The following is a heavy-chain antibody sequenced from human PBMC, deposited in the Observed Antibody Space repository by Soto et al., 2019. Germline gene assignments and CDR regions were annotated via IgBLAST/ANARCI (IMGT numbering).Heavy chain of an antibody. V-gene: IGHV3-23*01. CDR2: ISGSGGST. J-gene: IGHJ6*02. CDR3: AKEGPLSGIEYSSSFLTYGMDV. D-gene: IGHD6-6*01. Sequence: GGSLRLSCAASGFTFSSYAMSWVRQAPGKGLEWVSAISGSGGSTYYADSVKGRFTISRDNSKNTLYLQMNSLRAEDTAVYYCAKEGPLSGIEYSSSFLTYGMDVWGQGTTVTVSS. CDR1: GFTFSSYA.